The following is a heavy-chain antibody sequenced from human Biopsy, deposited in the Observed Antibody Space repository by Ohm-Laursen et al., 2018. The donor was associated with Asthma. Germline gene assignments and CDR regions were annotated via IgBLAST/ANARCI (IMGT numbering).Heavy chain of an antibody. J-gene: IGHJ4*02. CDR2: IYSGGTS. CDR3: ARAISSSWWAVEY. CDR1: GFAVSRDY. D-gene: IGHD6-6*01. Sequence: SLRLSCAALGFAVSRDYMFWVRQAPGKGLEWVSVIYSGGTSHTADSVRGRFTISRDYSKNTLYLQMHSLRAEDTAVYYCARAISSSWWAVEYWGQGTLVTVSS. V-gene: IGHV3-53*01.